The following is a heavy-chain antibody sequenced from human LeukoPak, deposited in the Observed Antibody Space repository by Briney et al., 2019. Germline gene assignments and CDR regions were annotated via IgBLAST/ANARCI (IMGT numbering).Heavy chain of an antibody. CDR3: ASAEVIQYGMDV. J-gene: IGHJ6*02. V-gene: IGHV3-74*01. D-gene: IGHD3-16*02. CDR2: INSDGSST. CDR1: GFTFSSYW. Sequence: QPGGSLRLSCAASGFTFSSYWMHWVRQAPGKGLVWVSRINSDGSSTSYADSVKGRFTISRDNAKNTLFLQMNTLRAEDTAVYYCASAEVIQYGMDVWGQGTTVTVSS.